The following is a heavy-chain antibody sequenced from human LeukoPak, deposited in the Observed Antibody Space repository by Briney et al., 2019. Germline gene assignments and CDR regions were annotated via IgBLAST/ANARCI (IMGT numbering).Heavy chain of an antibody. D-gene: IGHD6-13*01. Sequence: GGSLRLSCAASGFTFSSYAMSWVRQAPGKGLKWVSGINGSGGGTYYADAMKGRFTISRDNAKNSLYLQMNSLRAEDTAVYYCARTDSSSWYLNWFDPWGQGTLVTVSS. CDR1: GFTFSSYA. CDR2: INGSGGGT. V-gene: IGHV3-23*01. CDR3: ARTDSSSWYLNWFDP. J-gene: IGHJ5*02.